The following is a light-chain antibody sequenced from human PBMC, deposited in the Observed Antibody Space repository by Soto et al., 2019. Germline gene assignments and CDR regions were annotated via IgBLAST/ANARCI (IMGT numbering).Light chain of an antibody. CDR1: QSVLYSSSNKNY. CDR2: WAS. V-gene: IGKV4-1*01. J-gene: IGKJ1*01. CDR3: QQYCSSPWT. Sequence: DIVMTQSPDSLAVSLGERATINCRSSQSVLYSSSNKNYLAWYQQKPGQPPKLLIYWASTRESGLPDRFSGSGSGTYFTLTISSLQAEDVAVYYCQQYCSSPWTFGQGTKVEIK.